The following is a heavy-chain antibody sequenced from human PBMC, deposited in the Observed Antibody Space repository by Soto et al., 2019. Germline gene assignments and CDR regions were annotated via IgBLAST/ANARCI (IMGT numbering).Heavy chain of an antibody. CDR1: GGSFSGYD. CDR2: INHSGSS. Sequence: SETLSLTCAVYGGSFSGYDWTWIRQPPGTGLEWIGEINHSGSSNYNPSLKSRVTISVDTSKNQFSLKLTSVTAADTAVYYCARLVQLLQGRWFDPWGQGTLVTVSS. J-gene: IGHJ5*02. D-gene: IGHD2-15*01. CDR3: ARLVQLLQGRWFDP. V-gene: IGHV4-34*01.